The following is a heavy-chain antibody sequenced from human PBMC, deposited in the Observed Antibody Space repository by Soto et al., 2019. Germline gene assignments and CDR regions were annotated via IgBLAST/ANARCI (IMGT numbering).Heavy chain of an antibody. Sequence: GGSLRLSCAASGFTFSSYEMNWVRQAPGKGLEWVSYISSSGSTIYYADSVKGRFTISRDNAKNSLYLQMNSLRAEDTAVYYCATRVDCSSTSCYYYYYYGMDVWGQGTTVTV. J-gene: IGHJ6*02. CDR1: GFTFSSYE. CDR2: ISSSGSTI. V-gene: IGHV3-48*03. CDR3: ATRVDCSSTSCYYYYYYGMDV. D-gene: IGHD2-2*01.